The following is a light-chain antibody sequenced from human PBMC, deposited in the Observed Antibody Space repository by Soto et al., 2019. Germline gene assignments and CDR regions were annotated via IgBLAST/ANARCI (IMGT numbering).Light chain of an antibody. J-gene: IGLJ2*01. CDR1: SSNIGAGYD. Sequence: QSVLTQPPSVSGAPGQRVTISCTWSSSNIGAGYDVHWYQQLPGTAPKLLIYGNSNRPSGVPDRFSGSKSGTSASLAITGLQAEEEADYYCQSYDRSLSGSIFGGGTKLTVL. V-gene: IGLV1-40*01. CDR3: QSYDRSLSGSI. CDR2: GNS.